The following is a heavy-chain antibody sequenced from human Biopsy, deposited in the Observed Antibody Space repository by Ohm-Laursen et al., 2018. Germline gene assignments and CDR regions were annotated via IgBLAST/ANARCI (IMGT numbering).Heavy chain of an antibody. CDR1: GFSLSARGMC. V-gene: IGHV2-70*11. Sequence: TQTLTLTCSFLGFSLSARGMCVSWIRQAPGKALEWLARVDWDDYKDYSASLQTKLSISKDTSNDQVVLTVNNVDPVDTATYYCARTPILIVSAGLVYRHRRHLQGMDVWGQGIAVTVS. D-gene: IGHD6-13*01. J-gene: IGHJ6*02. CDR3: ARTPILIVSAGLVYRHRRHLQGMDV. CDR2: VDWDDYK.